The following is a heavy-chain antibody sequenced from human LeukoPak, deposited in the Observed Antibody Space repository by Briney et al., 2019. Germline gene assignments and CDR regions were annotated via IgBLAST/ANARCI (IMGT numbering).Heavy chain of an antibody. V-gene: IGHV3-21*01. J-gene: IGHJ4*02. CDR1: GISFRSCS. D-gene: IGHD3-22*01. CDR2: ISSTSSYI. CDR3: AGDQGSSGFYYGY. Sequence: GGSLRLSCTASGISFRSCSMNWVRQAPGKGPEWVSSISSTSSYIYYADSVKGRFTVSRDNAKNSLYLQMNSLRAEDTAVYYCAGDQGSSGFYYGYWGQGTLVTVSS.